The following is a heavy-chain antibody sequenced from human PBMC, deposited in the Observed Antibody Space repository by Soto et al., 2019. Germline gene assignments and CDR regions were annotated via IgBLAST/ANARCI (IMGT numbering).Heavy chain of an antibody. D-gene: IGHD2-21*01. CDR1: GFTFSSYS. CDR3: ARGLVRGTLYYFDY. J-gene: IGHJ4*02. Sequence: EVQLVESGGGLVQPGGSLRLSCAASGFTFSSYSMNWVRQAPGKGLEWVSHISSSLSTIYYANSVKGRFTISRDNAQNSLVLQMNSLRDEDTAVYYCARGLVRGTLYYFDYWGQGTLVTVSS. CDR2: ISSSLSTI. V-gene: IGHV3-48*02.